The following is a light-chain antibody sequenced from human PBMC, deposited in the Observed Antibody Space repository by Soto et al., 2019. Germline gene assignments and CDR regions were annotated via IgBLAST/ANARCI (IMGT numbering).Light chain of an antibody. CDR1: SSDVGGYNY. Sequence: QSVLTQPPSASGSPGQSVTISCTGTSSDVGGYNYVSWYQQHPGKAPKLMIYEVSKRPSGVPDRFSGSKSGNTASLNVSGLQAEDEADYYCCSYADNTDYVFGTGTKLTVL. V-gene: IGLV2-8*01. J-gene: IGLJ1*01. CDR3: CSYADNTDYV. CDR2: EVS.